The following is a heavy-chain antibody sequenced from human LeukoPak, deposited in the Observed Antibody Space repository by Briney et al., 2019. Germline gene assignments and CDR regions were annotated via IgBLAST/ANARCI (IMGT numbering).Heavy chain of an antibody. Sequence: ASVKVSCKASGGTFSSYAISWVRQAPGQGLEWMGGIIPIFGTPKYTQKFQGRVTITADESTSTAYMELSSLRSEDTAVYYCTTKYYYDSSDYYVIDYWGQGTLVIVSS. J-gene: IGHJ4*02. CDR2: IIPIFGTP. CDR1: GGTFSSYA. V-gene: IGHV1-69*13. D-gene: IGHD3-22*01. CDR3: TTKYYYDSSDYYVIDY.